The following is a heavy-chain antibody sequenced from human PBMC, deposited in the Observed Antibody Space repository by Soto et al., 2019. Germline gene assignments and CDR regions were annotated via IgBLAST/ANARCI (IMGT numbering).Heavy chain of an antibody. D-gene: IGHD3-10*01. V-gene: IGHV1-18*01. CDR2: ISAYNGNT. J-gene: IGHJ5*02. CDR1: GYTFTSYG. CDR3: ARDYYGSGSYYRVYWLDP. Sequence: QVQLVQSGAEVKKPGASVKVSCKASGYTFTSYGISWVRQAPGQGREWMGWISAYNGNTNYAQKLQGRVTMTTDTSTSTAYMELRSLRSDDTAVYYCARDYYGSGSYYRVYWLDPWGQGTLVTVSS.